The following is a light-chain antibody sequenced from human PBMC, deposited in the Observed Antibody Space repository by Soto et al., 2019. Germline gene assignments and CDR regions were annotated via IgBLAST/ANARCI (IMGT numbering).Light chain of an antibody. J-gene: IGLJ2*01. CDR2: RNN. V-gene: IGLV1-47*01. Sequence: QSVLTQPPSASETPGQRVTISCSGSSSNIGSNYVYWYQQLPGTAPKLLIYRNNQRPSGVPDRFSGSKSGTSASLAISGLRSEDEDDYYCAAWDDSLSVVFGGGTKLTVL. CDR3: AAWDDSLSVV. CDR1: SSNIGSNY.